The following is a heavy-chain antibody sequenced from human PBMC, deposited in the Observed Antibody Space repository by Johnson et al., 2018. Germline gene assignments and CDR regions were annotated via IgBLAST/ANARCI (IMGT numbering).Heavy chain of an antibody. CDR1: GFAFIDHR. V-gene: IGHV3-7*01. CDR3: ARDPDTSSKIDY. CDR2: IKQDGSEK. J-gene: IGHJ4*02. D-gene: IGHD1-14*01. Sequence: VQLGQAGGGLVQPGGSLRLSCAASGFAFIDHRMSWVRQAPGKGLEWVAHIKQDGSEKWYVDSVKGRFTISRDNAKNSLYLQMNSLRVEDTAVYFCARDPDTSSKIDYWGQGTLVTVSS.